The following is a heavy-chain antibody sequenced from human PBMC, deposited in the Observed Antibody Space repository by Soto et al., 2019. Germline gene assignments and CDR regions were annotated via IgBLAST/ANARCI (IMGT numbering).Heavy chain of an antibody. Sequence: QVPLVQSGAEVKKPGASVKVSCKASGYTFTSYGISWVRQAPGQGLEWMGWISAYNGNTNYAQKLQGRVTMTTDTSTSTAYMELRSLRSDDTAVYYCARHRITIFGVVIIDFDYWGQGTLVTVSS. V-gene: IGHV1-18*01. D-gene: IGHD3-3*01. CDR2: ISAYNGNT. CDR3: ARHRITIFGVVIIDFDY. J-gene: IGHJ4*02. CDR1: GYTFTSYG.